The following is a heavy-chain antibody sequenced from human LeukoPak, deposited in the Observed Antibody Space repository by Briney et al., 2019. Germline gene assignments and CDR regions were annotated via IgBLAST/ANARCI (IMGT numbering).Heavy chain of an antibody. V-gene: IGHV3-23*01. CDR1: GFTFSSYV. CDR3: AKGDRQVVLPLDY. Sequence: GGSLRLSCAASGFTFSSYVMNWVRQAPGKGLELVSTIIGGTNTYYADSVKGRFTISRDNSKNTLYLQTNSLRAEDTALYYCAKGDRQVVLPLDYWGQGTLVTVSS. D-gene: IGHD3-22*01. CDR2: IIGGTNT. J-gene: IGHJ4*02.